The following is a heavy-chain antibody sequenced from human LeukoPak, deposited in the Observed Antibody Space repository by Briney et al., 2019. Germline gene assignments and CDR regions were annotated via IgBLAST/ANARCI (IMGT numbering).Heavy chain of an antibody. CDR3: ARDPNGDYIGAFDF. V-gene: IGHV3-23*01. CDR2: IRAGGDTT. Sequence: GGSLRLSCAAAGFTFSHYYMNWVRQAPGKGLVWVSAIRAGGDTTVYADAVRGRFTISRDNSNNALYLQMNELRADDTAVYYCARDPNGDYIGAFDFWGQGTMVTVSS. D-gene: IGHD4-17*01. CDR1: GFTFSHYY. J-gene: IGHJ3*01.